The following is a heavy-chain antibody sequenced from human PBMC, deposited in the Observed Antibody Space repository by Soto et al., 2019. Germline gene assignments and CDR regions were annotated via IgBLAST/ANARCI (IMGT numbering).Heavy chain of an antibody. V-gene: IGHV1-46*01. J-gene: IGHJ3*02. D-gene: IGHD6-6*01. Sequence: QVQLVQSGAEVKKPGASVNVSCKASGYTFTSYYMHWVRQAPGQGLAWMGIINPSGGSTSYAQKFQGTVTMIRVTATSTVYMELSSLRSEDTAVYYCAREIYGSSDPVGVASDAVAIWGQGTMVTVSS. CDR2: INPSGGST. CDR1: GYTFTSYY. CDR3: AREIYGSSDPVGVASDAVAI.